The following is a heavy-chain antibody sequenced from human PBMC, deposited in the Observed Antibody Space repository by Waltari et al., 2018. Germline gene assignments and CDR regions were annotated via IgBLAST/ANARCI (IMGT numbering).Heavy chain of an antibody. J-gene: IGHJ4*02. CDR2: IWHDGSNE. CDR1: GFTLSRFG. D-gene: IGHD2-15*01. CDR3: ASQSTTLFDY. V-gene: IGHV3-33*01. Sequence: QVQLVESGGGVVQPGRSLRLSCAASGFTLSRFGMHWVRQAPGKGLEWVAVIWHDGSNEYYVDSVKGRFTISRDNSKNTLYLQMNSLRAEDSAVYYCASQSTTLFDYWGQGTLVTVSS.